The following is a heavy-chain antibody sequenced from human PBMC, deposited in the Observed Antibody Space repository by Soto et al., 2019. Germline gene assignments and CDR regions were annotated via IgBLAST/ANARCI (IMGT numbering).Heavy chain of an antibody. J-gene: IGHJ6*02. CDR3: ARGGGDDYGDSSRRPYYYYGMDV. V-gene: IGHV1-18*01. CDR1: GYTFTSYG. D-gene: IGHD4-17*01. Sequence: VSVKVSCKASGYTFTSYGISWVRQAPGQGLEWMGWISAYNGNTNYAQKLQGRVTMTTDTSTSTAYMELRSLRSDDTAVYYCARGGGDDYGDSSRRPYYYYGMDVWGQGTTVTVSS. CDR2: ISAYNGNT.